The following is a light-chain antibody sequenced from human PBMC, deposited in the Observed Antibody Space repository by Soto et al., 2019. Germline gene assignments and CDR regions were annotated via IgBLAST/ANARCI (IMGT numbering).Light chain of an antibody. Sequence: QPVLTQPPSVSGAPGQRVTISCIESSSDIGAGYDVHWYQQLPGTAPKLLIYGNSNRPSGVPDRFSGSKSGTSASLAITGLQAEDEADYYCQSYDSSLSGYVVFGGGTQLTVL. CDR1: SSDIGAGYD. V-gene: IGLV1-40*01. J-gene: IGLJ2*01. CDR2: GNS. CDR3: QSYDSSLSGYVV.